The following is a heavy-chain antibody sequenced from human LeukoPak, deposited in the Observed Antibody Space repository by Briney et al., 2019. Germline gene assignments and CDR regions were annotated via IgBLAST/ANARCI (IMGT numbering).Heavy chain of an antibody. Sequence: ASVRVSCKASGYMFTGYYIHWVRQAPGQGLEWMGRMSPNSGATNYTQKFQGRVTMTRDTSISTAYMELSSLRSDDTAVYYSVRVFDSSDGGGYWDYWGQGTLVTVSS. CDR1: GYMFTGYY. J-gene: IGHJ4*02. V-gene: IGHV1-2*06. D-gene: IGHD2-15*01. CDR3: VRVFDSSDGGGYWDY. CDR2: MSPNSGAT.